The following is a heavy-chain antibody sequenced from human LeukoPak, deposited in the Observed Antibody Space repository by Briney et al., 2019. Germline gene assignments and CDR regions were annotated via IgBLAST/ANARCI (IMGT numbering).Heavy chain of an antibody. CDR3: AGAGAYYYDSSGYSHYGMDV. V-gene: IGHV1-2*02. Sequence: ASVKVSCKASGYTFTGYYMHWVRQAPGQGLEWMGWINPNSGGTNYAQKFQGRVTMTRDTSISTAYMELSRLRSDDTAVYYCAGAGAYYYDSSGYSHYGMDVWGQGTTVTVSS. D-gene: IGHD3-22*01. J-gene: IGHJ6*02. CDR2: INPNSGGT. CDR1: GYTFTGYY.